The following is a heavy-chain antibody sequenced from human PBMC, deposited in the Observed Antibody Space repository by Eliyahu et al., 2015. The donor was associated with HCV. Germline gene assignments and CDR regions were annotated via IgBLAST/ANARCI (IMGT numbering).Heavy chain of an antibody. J-gene: IGHJ6*02. D-gene: IGHD3-3*01. CDR3: ARDESPTRYYDFWSGYSHYYYGMDV. CDR1: GFXFSSXX. Sequence: EVQLVESGGGLVQPGGSLRLSCAASGFXFSSXXMXWVRXAPGKGLEYVSAISSNGGSTYYANSVKGRFTISRDNSKNTLYLQMGSLRAEDMAVYYCARDESPTRYYDFWSGYSHYYYGMDVWGQGTTVTVSS. V-gene: IGHV3-64*01. CDR2: ISSNGGST.